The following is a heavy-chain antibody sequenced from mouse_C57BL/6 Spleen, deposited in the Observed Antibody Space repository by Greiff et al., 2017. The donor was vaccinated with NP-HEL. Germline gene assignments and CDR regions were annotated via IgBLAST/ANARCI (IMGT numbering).Heavy chain of an antibody. V-gene: IGHV5-17*01. D-gene: IGHD2-13*01. Sequence: EVKLVESGGGLVKPGGSLKLSCAASGFTFSDYGMHWVRQAPEKGLEWVAYISSGSSTIYYADTVKGRFTISRDNAKNTLFLQMTSLRSEDTAMYYCARCDSNWYFDVWGTGTTVTVSS. CDR3: ARCDSNWYFDV. CDR1: GFTFSDYG. CDR2: ISSGSSTI. J-gene: IGHJ1*03.